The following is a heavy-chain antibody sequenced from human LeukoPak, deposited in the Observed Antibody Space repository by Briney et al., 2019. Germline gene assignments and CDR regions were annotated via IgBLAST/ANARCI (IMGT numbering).Heavy chain of an antibody. V-gene: IGHV3-30*03. CDR3: ARDLVRGVIIPYYFDY. CDR1: GFTFSSYG. D-gene: IGHD3-10*01. J-gene: IGHJ4*02. Sequence: GGSLRLSCAASGFTFSSYGMHWVRQAPGKGLEWVAVISYDGSNKYYADSVKGRFTISRDNSKNTLYLQMNSLRAEDTAVYYCARDLVRGVIIPYYFDYWGQGTLVTVSS. CDR2: ISYDGSNK.